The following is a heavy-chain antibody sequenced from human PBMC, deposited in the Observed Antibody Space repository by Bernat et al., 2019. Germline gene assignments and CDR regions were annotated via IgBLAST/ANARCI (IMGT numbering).Heavy chain of an antibody. D-gene: IGHD2-15*01. J-gene: IGHJ6*03. V-gene: IGHV4-59*01. CDR3: ASVRLVCSGGTCCYYVDV. Sequence: QVQVQESGPGLVKPSETLSLTCTVSRASMSDYYWSWIRQPPGKVLEWIAYTHYSGNTAYNPALKSRVTISVDMSKNQFSLNLSPVIAADTAVYYCASVRLVCSGGTCCYYVDVWGKGTTVTVSS. CDR1: RASMSDYY. CDR2: THYSGNT.